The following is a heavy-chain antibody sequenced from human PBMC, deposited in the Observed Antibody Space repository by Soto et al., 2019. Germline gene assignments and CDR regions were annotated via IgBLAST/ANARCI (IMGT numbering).Heavy chain of an antibody. Sequence: SETLSLTCAVSGYSISSSNWWGWIRQPPGKGLEWIGYIYYSGSTYYNPSLKSRVTMSVDTSKNQFSLKLSSVTAVDTAVYYCARTSNPLQVPPPYYYYYYMAVWAKGTTVTVSS. V-gene: IGHV4-28*01. CDR1: GYSISSSNW. CDR3: ARTSNPLQVPPPYYYYYYMAV. CDR2: IYYSGST. J-gene: IGHJ6*03.